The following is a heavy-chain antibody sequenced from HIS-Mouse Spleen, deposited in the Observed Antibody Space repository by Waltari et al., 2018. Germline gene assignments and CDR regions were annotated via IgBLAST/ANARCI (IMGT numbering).Heavy chain of an antibody. Sequence: QVQLQQCGAGLLKPSETLSLTCAVYGGSFSGYYWSWIRQPPGKGLEWMGEINHSGSTNYHPSLKSRVTISVDPSKNQFSLKLSSVTAADTAVYYCASPVGEQQLVGRRFAFDIWGQGTMVTVSS. V-gene: IGHV4-34*01. CDR2: INHSGST. J-gene: IGHJ3*02. CDR3: ASPVGEQQLVGRRFAFDI. CDR1: GGSFSGYY. D-gene: IGHD6-13*01.